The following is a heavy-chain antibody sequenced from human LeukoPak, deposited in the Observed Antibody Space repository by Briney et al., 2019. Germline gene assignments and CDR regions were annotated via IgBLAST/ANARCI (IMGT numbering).Heavy chain of an antibody. Sequence: SETLSLTCTVSGGSLSSSSYYWGWIRQPPGKGLEWIGSIYYSGSTYYNPSLKSRVTISVDTSKNQFSLKLSSVTAADTAVYYCAFTPSVVPAAPFYYYYGMDVWGQGTTVTVSS. CDR1: GGSLSSSSYY. J-gene: IGHJ6*02. CDR2: IYYSGST. D-gene: IGHD2-2*01. CDR3: AFTPSVVPAAPFYYYYGMDV. V-gene: IGHV4-39*07.